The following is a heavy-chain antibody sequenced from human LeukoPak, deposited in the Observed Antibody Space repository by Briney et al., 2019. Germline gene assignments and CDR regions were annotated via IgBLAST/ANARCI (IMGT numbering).Heavy chain of an antibody. CDR1: GVSLSSYS. J-gene: IGHJ4*02. Sequence: TSETLSLTCNLAGVSLSSYSYSWIRQPTGKGLEWIGRIYTSGSANYNPSLKSRVTMSVDTSKNHFSLKLSSVTAADTAVYYCARASPITLAGLDYWGQGTMVTVSS. CDR3: ARASPITLAGLDY. CDR2: IYTSGSA. D-gene: IGHD6-19*01. V-gene: IGHV4-4*07.